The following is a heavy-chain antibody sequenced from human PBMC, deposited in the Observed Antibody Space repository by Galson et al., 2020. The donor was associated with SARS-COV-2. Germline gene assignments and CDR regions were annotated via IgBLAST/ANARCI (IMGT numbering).Heavy chain of an antibody. J-gene: IGHJ4*02. CDR1: GFTFSSYG. CDR2: ISYDGSNK. CDR3: AKDFGFAVSGGLGSDY. V-gene: IGHV3-30*18. Sequence: GGSLRLSCAASGFTFSSYGMHWVRQAPGKGLEWVAVISYDGSNKYYADSVKGRFTISRDNSKNTLYLQMNSLRAEDTAVYYCAKDFGFAVSGGLGSDYWGQGTLVTVSS. D-gene: IGHD3-10*01.